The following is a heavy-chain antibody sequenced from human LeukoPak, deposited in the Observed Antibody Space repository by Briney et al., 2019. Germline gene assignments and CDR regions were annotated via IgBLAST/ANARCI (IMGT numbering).Heavy chain of an antibody. CDR3: AKSSAWTKGWFDP. V-gene: IGHV1-46*01. J-gene: IGHJ5*02. CDR1: GNTFTSYY. D-gene: IGHD3-22*01. CDR2: INPSGGST. Sequence: GASVKVSCKASGNTFTSYYMHWVRQAPGQGLEWIGIINPSGGSTTYAQKFQGRVTMTRDTSTSTVYMELSSLRSEDTAVYYCAKSSAWTKGWFDPWGQGTLVTVSS.